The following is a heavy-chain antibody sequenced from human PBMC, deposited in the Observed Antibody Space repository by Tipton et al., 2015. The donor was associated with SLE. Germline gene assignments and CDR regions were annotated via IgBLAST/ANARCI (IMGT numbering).Heavy chain of an antibody. D-gene: IGHD3-22*01. CDR1: GGSISSGGYS. Sequence: TLSLTCAVSGGSISSGGYSWSWIRQPPGKGLEWIGYIYHSGITYYNPSLKSRVTISVDTSKNQFSLNLSSVTAADTAVYYCARDEYRYDTTGYHLLGHFDFWGQGTLVTVTS. CDR3: ARDEYRYDTTGYHLLGHFDF. J-gene: IGHJ4*02. V-gene: IGHV4-30-2*02. CDR2: IYHSGIT.